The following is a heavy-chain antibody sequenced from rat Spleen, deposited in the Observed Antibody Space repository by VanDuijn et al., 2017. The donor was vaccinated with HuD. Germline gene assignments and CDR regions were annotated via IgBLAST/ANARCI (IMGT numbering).Heavy chain of an antibody. J-gene: IGHJ3*01. Sequence: QVQLKESGPGLVQPSQTLSLTCTVSGLSLTSNSVSWIRQPPGEGLEWIAAISSGGNTYYSSDLKSRLSISRDTSKSQVFLKMNSLHTEDTAIYFCTQYDWFAYWGQGTLVTVSS. CDR2: ISSGGNT. V-gene: IGHV2-6*01. D-gene: IGHD3-8*01. CDR1: GLSLTSNS. CDR3: TQYDWFAY.